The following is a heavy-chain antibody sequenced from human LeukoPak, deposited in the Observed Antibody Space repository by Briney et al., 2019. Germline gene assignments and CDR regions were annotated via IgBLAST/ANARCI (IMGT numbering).Heavy chain of an antibody. CDR2: IYYSGST. CDR1: GGSISSYY. V-gene: IGHV4-59*01. D-gene: IGHD2-8*01. CDR3: ARGLLLTVTKHYAFDI. Sequence: TSETLSLTCTVSGGSISSYYWSWIRQPPGKGLEWIGYIYYSGSTNYNPSLKSRVTISVDTSKNQFSLKLSSVTAADTAVYYCARGLLLTVTKHYAFDIWGQGTMVTVSS. J-gene: IGHJ3*02.